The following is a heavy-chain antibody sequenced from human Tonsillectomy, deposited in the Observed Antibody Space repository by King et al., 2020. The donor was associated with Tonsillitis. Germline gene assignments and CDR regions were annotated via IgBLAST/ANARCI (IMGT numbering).Heavy chain of an antibody. CDR3: ATGYCSGGSCFHDAVDI. Sequence: QLVQSGAEVKKPGESLKISCKGSGYSFTSYWIGWVRQMPGKGLEWMGMIYPDDSDTRYSPSFQGQVTISADKSISTAYLQWSSLKASDTAMYYCATGYCSGGSCFHDAVDIWGQGTMVTVSS. V-gene: IGHV5-51*01. J-gene: IGHJ3*02. CDR2: IYPDDSDT. CDR1: GYSFTSYW. D-gene: IGHD2-15*01.